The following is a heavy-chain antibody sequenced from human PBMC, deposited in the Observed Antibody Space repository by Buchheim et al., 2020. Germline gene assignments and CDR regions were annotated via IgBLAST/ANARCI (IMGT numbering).Heavy chain of an antibody. D-gene: IGHD3-22*01. CDR1: GYTFTGYY. CDR2: INPNSGGT. J-gene: IGHJ6*02. CDR3: ARDPTGYYYDSSGYYYTYYYYGMDV. V-gene: IGHV1-2*02. Sequence: QVQLVQSGAEVKKPGASVKVSCKAPGYTFTGYYMHWVRQAPGQGLEWMGWINPNSGGTNYAQKFQGRVTMTRDTSISTAYMELSRLRSDDTAVYYCARDPTGYYYDSSGYYYTYYYYGMDVWGQGTT.